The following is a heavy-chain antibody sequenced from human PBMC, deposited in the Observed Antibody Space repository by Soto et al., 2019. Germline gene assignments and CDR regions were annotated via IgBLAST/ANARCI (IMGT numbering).Heavy chain of an antibody. CDR1: GGSISSGGYY. Sequence: QVQLQESGPGLVKPSQTLSLTCTVSGGSISSGGYYCSWIRHHTAKGLEWIGYIYYSVSTYFNPSLKSRLTISVDTSKNQFSLQLSSVTAADTAVYYCARAGHSSASAGANCFDPSGQGTLVNVAS. J-gene: IGHJ5*02. CDR3: ARAGHSSASAGANCFDP. D-gene: IGHD6-6*01. V-gene: IGHV4-31*03. CDR2: IYYSVST.